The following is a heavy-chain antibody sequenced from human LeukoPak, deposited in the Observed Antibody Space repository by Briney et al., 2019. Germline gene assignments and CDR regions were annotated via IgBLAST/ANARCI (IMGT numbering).Heavy chain of an antibody. CDR2: INHRGRT. Sequence: PSETLSLTCAVYGGSFSGYYWSWVRQPPGKGREWVGEINHRGRTNYNPSHKRRVTISVKTTKKQFALKLSSVTAADTAVYYCARGPRVLDYWGQGTLVTVSS. CDR1: GGSFSGYY. CDR3: ARGPRVLDY. V-gene: IGHV4-34*01. J-gene: IGHJ4*02.